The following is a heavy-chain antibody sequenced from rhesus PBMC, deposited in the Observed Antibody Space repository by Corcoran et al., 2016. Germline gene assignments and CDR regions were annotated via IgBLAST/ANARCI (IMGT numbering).Heavy chain of an antibody. Sequence: QVQLQESGPGVVKPSETLSLTCAVSGGSISNSYWWTWIRQPPGKGLEWIGYISVRGTKTNYKPTIKSRVTISKDTSNTQFSLKLNSVTAADTAVYYCARDLKTWGQGVLVTVSS. J-gene: IGHJ4*01. CDR2: ISVRGTKT. CDR3: ARDLKT. CDR1: GGSISNSYW. V-gene: IGHV4S10*01.